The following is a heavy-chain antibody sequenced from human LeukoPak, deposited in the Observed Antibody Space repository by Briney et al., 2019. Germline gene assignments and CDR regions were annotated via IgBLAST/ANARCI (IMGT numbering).Heavy chain of an antibody. CDR3: ARVNGGSSWYLSYYYMDV. J-gene: IGHJ6*03. CDR1: GFTFSSYS. V-gene: IGHV3-21*01. D-gene: IGHD6-13*01. Sequence: KSGGSLRLSCAASGFTFSSYSMNWVRQAPGKGLEWVSSISSSSSYIYYAGSVKGRFTISRDNAKNSLYLQMNSLRAEDTAVYYCARVNGGSSWYLSYYYMDVWGKGTTVTVSS. CDR2: ISSSSSYI.